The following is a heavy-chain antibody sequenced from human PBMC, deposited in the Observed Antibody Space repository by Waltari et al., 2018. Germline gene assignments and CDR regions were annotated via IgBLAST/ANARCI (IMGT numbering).Heavy chain of an antibody. J-gene: IGHJ2*01. Sequence: QLQLQESGPGLVKPSETLSLTCTVSGGSISSSSYYWGWIRQPPGKGLEWIGSIYYSGSTYYNPSLKSRVTISVDTSKNQFSLKLSSVTAADTAVYYCARDTLNCSGGSCYSPTGYFDLWGRGTLVTVSS. CDR2: IYYSGST. V-gene: IGHV4-39*07. D-gene: IGHD2-15*01. CDR1: GGSISSSSYY. CDR3: ARDTLNCSGGSCYSPTGYFDL.